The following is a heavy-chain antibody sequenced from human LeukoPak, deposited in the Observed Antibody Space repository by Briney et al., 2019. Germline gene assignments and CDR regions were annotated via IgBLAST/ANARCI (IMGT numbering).Heavy chain of an antibody. Sequence: SETLSLTCTVSGGSVSSGSYYWSWIRQPPGKGLEWIGYIYYSGSTNYNSSLKSRVTISVDTSKNQFSLKLSSVTAADTAVYYCATRTYSSGNFDYWGQGTLVTVSS. CDR2: IYYSGST. CDR1: GGSVSSGSYY. CDR3: ATRTYSSGNFDY. D-gene: IGHD6-19*01. V-gene: IGHV4-61*01. J-gene: IGHJ4*02.